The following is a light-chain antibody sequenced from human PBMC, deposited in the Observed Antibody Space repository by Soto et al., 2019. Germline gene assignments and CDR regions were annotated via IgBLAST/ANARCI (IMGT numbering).Light chain of an antibody. CDR2: EVS. Sequence: QSALTQPASVSGSPGQSITLSCSGTSIDVGGYNYVSWYQQHPGKAPKLMIYEVSNRPSGVSNRFSGSKSGNTASLTISGLQADDEADYYCSSYTTTSTLGVFGGGTKLTVL. CDR1: SIDVGGYNY. V-gene: IGLV2-14*01. CDR3: SSYTTTSTLGV. J-gene: IGLJ2*01.